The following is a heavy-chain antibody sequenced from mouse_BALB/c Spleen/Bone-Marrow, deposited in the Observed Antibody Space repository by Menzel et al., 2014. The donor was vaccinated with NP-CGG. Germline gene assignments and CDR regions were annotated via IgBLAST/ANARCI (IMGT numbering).Heavy chain of an antibody. CDR1: GDSITSGY. D-gene: IGHD2-4*01. V-gene: IGHV3-8*02. CDR2: ISYSGST. CDR3: ARIYYDSHWYFDV. Sequence: EVKLQESGPSLVKPSQTLSLTCSVTGDSITSGYWNWIRTFPGNKLEYMGDISYSGSTYYNPSLKSRISITRDTSKNQYYLQLNSVTTEDTATYYCARIYYDSHWYFDVWGAGTTVTVSS. J-gene: IGHJ1*01.